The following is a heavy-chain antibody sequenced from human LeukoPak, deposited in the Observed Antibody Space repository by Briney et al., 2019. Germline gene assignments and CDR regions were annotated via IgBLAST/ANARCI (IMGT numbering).Heavy chain of an antibody. CDR2: ISYDGSTK. CDR1: GFTFSSFG. V-gene: IGHV3-30*02. Sequence: GGSLRLSCAASGFTFSSFGMHWVRQAPGKGLEWVAFISYDGSTKYYADSVKGRFTISRDNSKNTLYLQMNSLRVEDTALYYCAKVHTSSWGWFDTWGQGTLVTVSA. J-gene: IGHJ5*02. CDR3: AKVHTSSWGWFDT. D-gene: IGHD6-13*01.